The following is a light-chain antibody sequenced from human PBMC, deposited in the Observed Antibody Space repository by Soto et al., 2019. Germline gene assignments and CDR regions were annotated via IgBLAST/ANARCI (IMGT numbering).Light chain of an antibody. CDR1: QSISSN. J-gene: IGKJ4*01. CDR2: GAS. V-gene: IGKV3-15*01. Sequence: EIVMTQSPATLSLSPGERATLSCRASQSISSNLAWYQQKPGQAPRLLTYGASTRAPDIPARFSGSGSGTEFTLTISSLQSADFAVYYCQHYNNWPPLTFGGGTKV. CDR3: QHYNNWPPLT.